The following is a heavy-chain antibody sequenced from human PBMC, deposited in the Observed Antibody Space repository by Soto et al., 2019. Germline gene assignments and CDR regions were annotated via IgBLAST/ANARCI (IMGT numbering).Heavy chain of an antibody. Sequence: TWGSLRLSCSAPGFTFSSYAMHWVRQAPGKGLEYVSAISSNGGSTYYADSVKGRFTISRDNSKNTLYLQMSSLRAEDTAMYYCVKDEISLPPLYSSSWYPYWGQGTLVTVSS. CDR2: ISSNGGST. V-gene: IGHV3-64D*08. CDR1: GFTFSSYA. J-gene: IGHJ4*02. CDR3: VKDEISLPPLYSSSWYPY. D-gene: IGHD6-13*01.